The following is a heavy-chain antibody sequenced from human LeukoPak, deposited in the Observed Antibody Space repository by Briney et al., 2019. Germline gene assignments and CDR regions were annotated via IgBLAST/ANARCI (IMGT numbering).Heavy chain of an antibody. CDR1: GLTHSEAR. J-gene: IGHJ4*02. CDR2: IKNKDQGVTT. Sequence: GGPLTLPCTPSGLTHSEARMSWLRHAPGKALVGVARIKNKDQGVTTDYAALANGRFNISRDDSEKQLYLQMGSLKAEDTGVYYCAGHVTSADYWGQGTLVTVSS. CDR3: AGHVTSADY. V-gene: IGHV3-15*05. D-gene: IGHD4-17*01.